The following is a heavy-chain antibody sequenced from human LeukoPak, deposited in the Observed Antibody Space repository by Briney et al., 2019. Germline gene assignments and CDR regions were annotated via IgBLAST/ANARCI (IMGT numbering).Heavy chain of an antibody. Sequence: GGSLRLSCAASGFTFSSYAMHWVRQAPGKGLEWVAVISYDGSNKYYADSVKGRFTISRDNAKNSLYLQMNSLRAEDTAVYYCARGGFFDYWGQGTLVTVSS. J-gene: IGHJ4*02. D-gene: IGHD3-16*01. CDR2: ISYDGSNK. CDR3: ARGGFFDY. V-gene: IGHV3-30-3*01. CDR1: GFTFSSYA.